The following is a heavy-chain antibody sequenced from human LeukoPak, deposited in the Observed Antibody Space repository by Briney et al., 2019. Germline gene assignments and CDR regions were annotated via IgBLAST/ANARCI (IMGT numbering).Heavy chain of an antibody. CDR3: ARGPSYYYDSSGYSI. V-gene: IGHV1-69*01. CDR1: GGTFSSYA. Sequence: GSPVKVSCKASGGTFSSYAISWVRQAPGQGLEWMGGIIPIFGTANYAQKFQGRVTITADESTSTAYMELSSLRSEDTAVYYCARGPSYYYDSSGYSIWGQGTLVTVSS. CDR2: IIPIFGTA. J-gene: IGHJ4*02. D-gene: IGHD3-22*01.